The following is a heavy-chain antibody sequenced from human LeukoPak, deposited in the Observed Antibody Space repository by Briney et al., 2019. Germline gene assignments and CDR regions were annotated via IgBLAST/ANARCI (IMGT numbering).Heavy chain of an antibody. V-gene: IGHV4-34*01. J-gene: IGHJ6*03. Sequence: SETLSLTCAVYGGSFSGYSWSWIRQPPGQGLEWIGEINHSGSTNYNPSLKSRVTISVDTPKNQFSLKLSSVTAADSAVSYCARGGNYYYYYYMDVWGKGTTVTVSS. CDR1: GGSFSGYS. CDR2: INHSGST. CDR3: ARGGNYYYYYYMDV.